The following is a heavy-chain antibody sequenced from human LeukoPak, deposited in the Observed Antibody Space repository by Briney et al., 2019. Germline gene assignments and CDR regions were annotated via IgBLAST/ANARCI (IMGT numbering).Heavy chain of an antibody. D-gene: IGHD3-10*01. Sequence: SSETLSLTCTVSGGSISSSSYYWGWIRQPPGKGLGWIGSIYYSGSTYYNPSLKSRVTISVDTSKNQFSLKLSSVTAADTAVYYCARNKYYYGSGNYGVPNWFDPWGQGTLVTVSS. CDR1: GGSISSSSYY. CDR2: IYYSGST. CDR3: ARNKYYYGSGNYGVPNWFDP. J-gene: IGHJ5*02. V-gene: IGHV4-39*01.